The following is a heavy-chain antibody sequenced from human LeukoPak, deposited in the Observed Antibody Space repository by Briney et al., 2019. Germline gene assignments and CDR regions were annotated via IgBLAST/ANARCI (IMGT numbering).Heavy chain of an antibody. CDR2: ISSSGSTI. CDR3: ARTVGAGSGYYPFDY. J-gene: IGHJ4*02. CDR1: GFTFSSYE. Sequence: PGGSLRLSCAASGFTFSSYEMNWVRQAPGKGLEWVSYISSSGSTIYYADSVKGRFTISRDNAKNSLYLQMNSLRAEDTAVYYCARTVGAGSGYYPFDYWGQGTLVTVSS. D-gene: IGHD3-22*01. V-gene: IGHV3-48*03.